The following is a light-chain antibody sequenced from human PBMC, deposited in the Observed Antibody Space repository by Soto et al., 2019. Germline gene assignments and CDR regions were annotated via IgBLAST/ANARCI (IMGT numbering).Light chain of an antibody. CDR1: QGISNE. J-gene: IGKJ1*01. Sequence: IQMTQSPSSLSASVGDRVTITCRASQGISNELGWYQQRPGKAPKVLIYGASNLQSGVPSRFSGGASGTDFTLTISSLQPEDFATYYCLQDYTYPWTFGQGTKVDIK. V-gene: IGKV1-6*01. CDR3: LQDYTYPWT. CDR2: GAS.